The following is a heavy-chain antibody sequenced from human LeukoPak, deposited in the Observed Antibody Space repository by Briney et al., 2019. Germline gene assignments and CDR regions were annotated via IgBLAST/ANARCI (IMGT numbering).Heavy chain of an antibody. Sequence: GASLRLSCAASGFTFSNYAMSWVRQAPGKGLEWVSAITGSGGNTYYADSVKGRFTISRDNSKNTVFLQMNSLRAEDTAVYYCARAGVGYCSGGSCYSGYYYYGMDVWAKGPRSPSP. D-gene: IGHD2-15*01. CDR1: GFTFSNYA. CDR3: ARAGVGYCSGGSCYSGYYYYGMDV. V-gene: IGHV3-23*01. CDR2: ITGSGGNT. J-gene: IGHJ6*02.